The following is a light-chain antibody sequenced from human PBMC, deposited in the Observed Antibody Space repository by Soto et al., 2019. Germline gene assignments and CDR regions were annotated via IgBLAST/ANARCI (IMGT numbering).Light chain of an antibody. CDR1: SSDVGSYNL. Sequence: QSALTQPASVSGSPGQSITFSCTGTSSDVGSYNLVSWHQHHPGKGPKLMIYEGSKRPSGVSNRFSGSKSGNTASLTISGLQTEDEADYYCCSYAGGSTVVFGGGTKLTVL. CDR3: CSYAGGSTVV. J-gene: IGLJ2*01. V-gene: IGLV2-23*01. CDR2: EGS.